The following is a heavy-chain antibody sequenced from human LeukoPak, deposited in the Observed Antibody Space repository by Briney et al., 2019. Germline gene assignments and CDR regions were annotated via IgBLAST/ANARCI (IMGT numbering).Heavy chain of an antibody. CDR3: TTGGYGGQFDY. CDR1: GFAFSNAW. J-gene: IGHJ4*02. Sequence: GGALRLSCAASGFAFSNAWMSWVRQAPGKGLEWVGRIKSKTDGGTTDYAAPVKGRFTISRDDSKNTLYLQMNSLKTEDTAVYYCTTGGYGGQFDYWGQGTLVTVSS. CDR2: IKSKTDGGTT. V-gene: IGHV3-15*01. D-gene: IGHD5-12*01.